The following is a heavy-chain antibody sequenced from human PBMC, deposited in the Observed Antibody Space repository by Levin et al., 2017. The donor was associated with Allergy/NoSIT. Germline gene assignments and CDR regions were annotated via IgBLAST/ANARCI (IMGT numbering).Heavy chain of an antibody. CDR2: INHSGST. CDR3: AGGSRIEGRMVRGVISRIFDY. Sequence: PSETLSLTCAVYGGSFSGYYWSWIRQPPGKGLEWIGEINHSGSTNYNPSLKSRVTISVDTSKNQFSLKLSSVTAADTAVYYCAGGSRIEGRMVRGVISRIFDYWGQGTLVTVSS. V-gene: IGHV4-34*01. J-gene: IGHJ4*02. CDR1: GGSFSGYY. D-gene: IGHD3-10*01.